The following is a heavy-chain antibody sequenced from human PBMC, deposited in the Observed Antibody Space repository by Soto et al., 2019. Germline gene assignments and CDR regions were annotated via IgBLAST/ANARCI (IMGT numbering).Heavy chain of an antibody. CDR3: AASIFYYGMDV. CDR1: GYTFTNYW. CDR2: IYPGDSDT. V-gene: IGHV5-51*01. J-gene: IGHJ6*02. Sequence: GESLKISCKGSGYTFTNYWIGWVRQIHGKDLEGMGIIYPGDSDTKYNPSFQGQVTISADKSITTTYLRWTSLKASDTAIYYCAASIFYYGMDVWGQGTTVTVSS.